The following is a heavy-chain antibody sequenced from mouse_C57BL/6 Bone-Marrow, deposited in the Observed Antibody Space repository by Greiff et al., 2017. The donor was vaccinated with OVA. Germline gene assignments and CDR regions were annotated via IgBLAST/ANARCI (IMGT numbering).Heavy chain of an antibody. V-gene: IGHV1-72*01. CDR2: IDPHSGGT. CDR1: GYTFTSYW. J-gene: IGHJ1*03. CDR3: ARRGAVVAYWYLDV. Sequence: QVQLQQPGAELVKPGASVKLSCKASGYTFTSYWMHWVKQRPGRGLEWIGRIDPHSGGTKYNEKFKSKATLTVDKPASTAYMPLSSLTSEDSAVYYCARRGAVVAYWYLDVGGTGTTVTVSS. D-gene: IGHD1-1*01.